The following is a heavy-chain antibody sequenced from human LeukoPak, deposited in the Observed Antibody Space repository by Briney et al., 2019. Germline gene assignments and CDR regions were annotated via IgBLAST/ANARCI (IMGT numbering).Heavy chain of an antibody. Sequence: VASVKVSCKASGFTFTSSAVQWVRQARGQRLEWIGWIVVGSGNTNYVQKFQERVTITRDMSTSTAYMELSSLRSEDTAVYYCAAADYDSSGPNFDYWGQGTLVTVSS. CDR2: IVVGSGNT. CDR1: GFTFTSSA. D-gene: IGHD3-22*01. V-gene: IGHV1-58*01. CDR3: AAADYDSSGPNFDY. J-gene: IGHJ4*02.